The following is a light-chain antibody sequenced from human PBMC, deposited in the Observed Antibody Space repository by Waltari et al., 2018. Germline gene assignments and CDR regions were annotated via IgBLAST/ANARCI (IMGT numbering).Light chain of an antibody. CDR2: DVS. CDR1: SSDVGGYKY. CDR3: CSYAGSFYV. Sequence: QSALTQPRSVYGSPGQSVTISCTVTSSDVGGYKYFSWYQHHPGKAPKLMIYDVSKRPSGVPDRFSGSKSGNTASLTISGLQAEDEADYYCCSYAGSFYVFGTGTKVTVL. V-gene: IGLV2-11*01. J-gene: IGLJ1*01.